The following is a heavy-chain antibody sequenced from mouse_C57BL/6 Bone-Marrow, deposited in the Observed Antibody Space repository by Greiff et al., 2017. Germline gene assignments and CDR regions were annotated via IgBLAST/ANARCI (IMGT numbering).Heavy chain of an antibody. CDR1: GFNIKDDY. CDR3: SSFDCNYFYF. J-gene: IGHJ2*01. D-gene: IGHD2-4*01. Sequence: VQLQQSGAELVRPGASVKLSCTASGFNIKDDYINWVKQRPEQGLEWIGWIDPESGDTEYASKFQGKATITSDTSSNTAYLQLSSLTSEDTAVSYCSSFDCNYFYFWGQGTPLTVAS. V-gene: IGHV14-4*01. CDR2: IDPESGDT.